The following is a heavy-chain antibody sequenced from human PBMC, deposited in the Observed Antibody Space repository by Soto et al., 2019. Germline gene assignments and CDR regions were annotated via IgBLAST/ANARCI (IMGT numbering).Heavy chain of an antibody. Sequence: QVHLQQWGAGLLKPSETLSLTCAVYGGSLSGYYWSRIRQPPGKGLERIGEINPSGSTNYTPSLTSRVPMSGDTPKNQFSLKLISVTAADTAVYYCARGRDGGAANWGQGTLVTVSS. V-gene: IGHV4-34*01. CDR2: INPSGST. J-gene: IGHJ4*02. CDR1: GGSLSGYY. D-gene: IGHD4-17*01. CDR3: ARGRDGGAAN.